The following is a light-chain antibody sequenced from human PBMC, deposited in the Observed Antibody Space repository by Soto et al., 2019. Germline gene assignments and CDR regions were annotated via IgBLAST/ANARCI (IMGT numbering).Light chain of an antibody. V-gene: IGKV1-33*01. J-gene: IGKJ4*01. CDR1: QDIKNY. CDR2: EAS. CDR3: QQCDDFIT. Sequence: DIQMTQSPSSLSASVGDRVTITCQASQDIKNYLNWYQQKPGKAPKILIYEASNLETGVPSRFSGSGSGRSFTFTISSLQPEDIATYYCQQCDDFITFGGGTRIEIK.